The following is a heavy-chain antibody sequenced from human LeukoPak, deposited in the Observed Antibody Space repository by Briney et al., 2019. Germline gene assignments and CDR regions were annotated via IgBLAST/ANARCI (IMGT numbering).Heavy chain of an antibody. D-gene: IGHD2-15*01. Sequence: SVKVSCKASGGTFSSYAISWVRHAPGQGLEWMGGIIPIFGTANYAQKFQGRVTITADKSTSTAYMELSSLRSEDTAVYYCARVGCSGGSCPAWGDAFDIWGQGTMVTVSS. CDR2: IIPIFGTA. CDR1: GGTFSSYA. CDR3: ARVGCSGGSCPAWGDAFDI. V-gene: IGHV1-69*06. J-gene: IGHJ3*02.